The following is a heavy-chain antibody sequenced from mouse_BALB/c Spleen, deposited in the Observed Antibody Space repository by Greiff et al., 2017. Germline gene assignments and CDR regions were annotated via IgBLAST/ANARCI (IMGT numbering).Heavy chain of an antibody. CDR3: ARYDYDFMDY. CDR2: IDPENGDT. J-gene: IGHJ4*01. V-gene: IGHV14-4*02. D-gene: IGHD2-4*01. Sequence: VQLKESGAELVRSGASVKLSCTASGFNIKDYYMHWVKQRPEQGLEWIGWIDPENGDTEYAPKFQGKATMTADTSSNTAYLQLSSLTSEDSAVYFCARYDYDFMDYWGQGTSVTVSS. CDR1: GFNIKDYY.